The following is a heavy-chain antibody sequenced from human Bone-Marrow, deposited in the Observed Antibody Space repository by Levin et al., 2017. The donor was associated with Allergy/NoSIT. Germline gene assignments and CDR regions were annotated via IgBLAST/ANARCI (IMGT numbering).Heavy chain of an antibody. D-gene: IGHD5-12*01. CDR1: GGSISSGGYS. V-gene: IGHV4-30-2*01. J-gene: IGHJ5*02. CDR3: ARARVATINWFDP. CDR2: IYHSGST. Sequence: SQTLSLTCAVSGGSISSGGYSWSWIRQPPGKGLEWIGYIYHSGSTYYNPSLKSRVTISVDRSKNQFSLKLSSVTAADTAVYYCARARVATINWFDPWGQGTLVTVSS.